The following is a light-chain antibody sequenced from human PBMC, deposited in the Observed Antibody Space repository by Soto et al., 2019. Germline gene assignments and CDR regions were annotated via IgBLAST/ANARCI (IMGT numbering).Light chain of an antibody. CDR1: QSVSSSY. CDR2: GAS. Sequence: EIVLTQSPGTLSLSPGDRATLSCRDSQSVSSSYLAWYQQKLGQAPSLLIYGASNRATGIPDRFSGGGSGTDFTLTISRLEPEDFAVYYCQQYGKSAMFTFGQGTKLEIK. J-gene: IGKJ2*01. CDR3: QQYGKSAMFT. V-gene: IGKV3-20*01.